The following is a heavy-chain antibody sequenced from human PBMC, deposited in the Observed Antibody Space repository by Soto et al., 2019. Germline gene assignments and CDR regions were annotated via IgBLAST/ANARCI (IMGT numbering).Heavy chain of an antibody. V-gene: IGHV3-11*01. CDR2: ISSSGSTI. CDR3: AKESCSSTSCYGPYYYYGMDV. J-gene: IGHJ6*02. D-gene: IGHD2-2*01. CDR1: GFTFSDYY. Sequence: GGSLRLSCAASGFTFSDYYMSWIRQAPGKGLEWVSYISSSGSTIYYADSVKGRFTISRDNAKNSLYLQMNSLRAEDTAVYYCAKESCSSTSCYGPYYYYGMDVWGQGTTVTVSS.